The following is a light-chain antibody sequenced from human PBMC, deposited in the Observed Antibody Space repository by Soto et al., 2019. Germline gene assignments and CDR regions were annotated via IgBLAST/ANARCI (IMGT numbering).Light chain of an antibody. CDR3: QQYGSSPIT. CDR1: ERVSSSY. CDR2: DTS. V-gene: IGKV3D-20*01. Sequence: IELTQSPATMSLSPGERATLSCGASERVSSSYVAWYQMKAGLAPRLLIPDTSTRASGIPYSFRGSKSGTDFTLTIRGLEPEDAALYYCQQYGSSPITFGQGTRLEIK. J-gene: IGKJ5*01.